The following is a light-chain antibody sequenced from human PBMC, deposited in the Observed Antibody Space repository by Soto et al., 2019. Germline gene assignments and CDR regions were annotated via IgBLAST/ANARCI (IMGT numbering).Light chain of an antibody. CDR2: AAS. Sequence: QMTLSASSLSATVGDRVTITCRASQSISSYLNWYQQKPGKAPKLLIYAASSLQSGVPSRFSGSGSGTEFTLTISSLQPDDFATYYCQQYNSYSTFGQGSKLDI. CDR3: QQYNSYST. J-gene: IGKJ2*02. V-gene: IGKV1-5*01. CDR1: QSISSY.